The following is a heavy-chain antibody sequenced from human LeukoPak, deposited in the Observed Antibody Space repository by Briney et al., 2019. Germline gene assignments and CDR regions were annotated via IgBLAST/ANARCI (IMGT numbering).Heavy chain of an antibody. D-gene: IGHD1-14*01. Sequence: GGSLRLSCAASGFTFSSYGMRWVRQAPGKGREWVAVISYDGSNKYYADSVKGRFTISRDNSKNTLYLPMNSLRAEDTAVYYCAILTLSGTHDAFDIWGQGTMVTVSS. V-gene: IGHV3-30*03. CDR2: ISYDGSNK. J-gene: IGHJ3*02. CDR3: AILTLSGTHDAFDI. CDR1: GFTFSSYG.